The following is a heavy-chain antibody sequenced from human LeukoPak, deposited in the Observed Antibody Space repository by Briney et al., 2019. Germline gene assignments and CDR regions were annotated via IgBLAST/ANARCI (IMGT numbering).Heavy chain of an antibody. V-gene: IGHV3-23*01. CDR3: AKDKGDYVWGSYRYNDY. CDR2: ISDSGART. CDR1: GFTFSSYA. D-gene: IGHD3-16*02. J-gene: IGHJ4*02. Sequence: PGGSLRLSCAASGFTFSSYAMTWVRQAPGKGLEWVSTISDSGARTNYADSAKGRFTISRDNSMNTLYLQMNSLRADDTAVYYCAKDKGDYVWGSYRYNDYWGQGTLVTVPS.